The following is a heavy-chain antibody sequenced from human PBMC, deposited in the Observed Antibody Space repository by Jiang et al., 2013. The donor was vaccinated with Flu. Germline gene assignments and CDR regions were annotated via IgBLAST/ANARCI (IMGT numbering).Heavy chain of an antibody. D-gene: IGHD5-18*01. CDR1: GYSFTSYW. Sequence: GAEVKKPGESLRISCKGSGYSFTSYWISWVRQMPGKGLEWMGRIDPSDSYTNYSPSFQGHVTISADKSISTAYLQWSSLKASDTAMYYCARHVRTAMVHWYFDLWGRGTLVTVSS. V-gene: IGHV5-10-1*01. CDR3: ARHVRTAMVHWYFDL. CDR2: IDPSDSYT. J-gene: IGHJ2*01.